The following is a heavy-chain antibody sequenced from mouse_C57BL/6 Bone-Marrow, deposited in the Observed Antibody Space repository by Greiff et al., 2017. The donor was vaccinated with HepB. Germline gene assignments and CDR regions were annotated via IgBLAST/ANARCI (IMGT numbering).Heavy chain of an antibody. V-gene: IGHV2-6-1*01. CDR1: GFSLTSYG. Sequence: VQVVESGPGLVAPSQSLSITCTVSGFSLTSYGVHWVRQPPGKGLEWLVVIWSDGSTTYNSALKSRLSISKDNSKSQVFLKMNSLQTDDTAMYYCARHEGNYYGSSSLFAYWGQGTLVTVSA. CDR2: IWSDGST. D-gene: IGHD1-1*01. J-gene: IGHJ3*01. CDR3: ARHEGNYYGSSSLFAY.